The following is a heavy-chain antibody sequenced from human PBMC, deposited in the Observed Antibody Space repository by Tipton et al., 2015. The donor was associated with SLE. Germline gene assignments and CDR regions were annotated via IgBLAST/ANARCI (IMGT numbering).Heavy chain of an antibody. D-gene: IGHD3-22*01. V-gene: IGHV3-23*01. Sequence: SLRLSCAASGFTFSDYYMSWVRQAPGKGLEWVSAISGSGGSTYYADSVKGRFTISRDNSKNTLYLQMNSLRAEDTAVYYCAKDGDDNDFQRYYYDSSGYQKRGYYFDYWGQGTLVTVSS. CDR1: GFTFSDYY. CDR3: AKDGDDNDFQRYYYDSSGYQKRGYYFDY. CDR2: ISGSGGST. J-gene: IGHJ4*02.